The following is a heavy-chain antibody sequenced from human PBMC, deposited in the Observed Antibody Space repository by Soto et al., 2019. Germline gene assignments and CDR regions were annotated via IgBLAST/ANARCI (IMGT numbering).Heavy chain of an antibody. V-gene: IGHV3-30*03. CDR2: MSYDGNTK. CDR1: QITFGAYT. D-gene: IGHD1-1*01. Sequence: HPGGSLRLACAAPQITFGAYTMHWVRQAPGQGLEWVALMSYDGNTKYADSVKGRFTISRDDSKNTLYLQMDSLRAEDTAVYYCARGNLVNNIPGWWFAPWGQGTLVTVSS. CDR3: ARGNLVNNIPGWWFAP. J-gene: IGHJ5*02.